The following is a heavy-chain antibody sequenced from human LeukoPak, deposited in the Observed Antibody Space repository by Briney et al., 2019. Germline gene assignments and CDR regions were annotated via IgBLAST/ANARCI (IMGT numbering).Heavy chain of an antibody. CDR2: IYYSGST. CDR3: ARDGSTSLNWFDP. J-gene: IGHJ5*02. CDR1: GGSISSGGYY. D-gene: IGHD2-2*01. Sequence: SETLSLTCTVSGGSISSGGYYWSWIRQHPGTGLEWIGYIYYSGSTYYNPSLKSRVTISVDTSKNQFSLKLSSVTAADTAVYYCARDGSTSLNWFDPWGQGTLVTVSS. V-gene: IGHV4-31*03.